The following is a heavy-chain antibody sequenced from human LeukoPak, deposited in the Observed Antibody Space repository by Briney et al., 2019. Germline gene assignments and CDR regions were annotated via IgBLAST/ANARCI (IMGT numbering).Heavy chain of an antibody. CDR3: ARLGNIYCSRTSCSLDY. V-gene: IGHV3-7*02. D-gene: IGHD2-2*01. Sequence: PGGSLRLSCAASGFTFTTYWMSWVRQAPGKGLEWVANIKQDGSEKYYVDSVKGRFTISRDNAKNSLYLQMNSLRAEDTAVYYCARLGNIYCSRTSCSLDYWGQGTLVTVSS. CDR2: IKQDGSEK. CDR1: GFTFTTYW. J-gene: IGHJ4*02.